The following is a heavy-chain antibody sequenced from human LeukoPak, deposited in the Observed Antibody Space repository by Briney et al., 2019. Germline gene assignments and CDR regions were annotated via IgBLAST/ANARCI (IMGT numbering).Heavy chain of an antibody. CDR2: IYYSGST. Sequence: PSETLSLTCTVSGGSISSNSYYWGWIRQPSGKGLEWIGSIYYSGSTYYNPSLKSRVTISVDTSKNQFSLKLSSVTAADTAVYFCARGSSSWYYYIDVWGKGTTVTVSS. CDR1: GGSISSNSYY. V-gene: IGHV4-39*01. D-gene: IGHD6-13*01. J-gene: IGHJ6*03. CDR3: ARGSSSWYYYIDV.